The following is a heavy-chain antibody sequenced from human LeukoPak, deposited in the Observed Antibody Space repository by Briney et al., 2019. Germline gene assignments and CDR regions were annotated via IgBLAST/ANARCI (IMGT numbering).Heavy chain of an antibody. J-gene: IGHJ5*02. Sequence: ASVKVSCKASGYTFTGYYMHWVRQAPGQGLEWMGWINPNSGGTNYAQKFQGRVTMTRDTSISTAYMELSRLRSDDTAVYYCARGPNYYGSGSLGFDPWGQGTLVTVSS. D-gene: IGHD3-10*01. CDR1: GYTFTGYY. CDR2: INPNSGGT. V-gene: IGHV1-2*02. CDR3: ARGPNYYGSGSLGFDP.